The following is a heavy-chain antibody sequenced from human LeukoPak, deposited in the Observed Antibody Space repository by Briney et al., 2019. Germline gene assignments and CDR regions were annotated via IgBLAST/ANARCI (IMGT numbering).Heavy chain of an antibody. J-gene: IGHJ5*02. CDR1: GGSFSGYY. D-gene: IGHD1-26*01. Sequence: SETLSLTCAVYGGSFSGYYWSWIRQPPGKGLEWIGEINHSGSTNYNPSLKSRATISVDTSKNQFSLKLSSVTAADTAVYYCARRNVGATTPWGQGTLVTVSS. V-gene: IGHV4-34*01. CDR2: INHSGST. CDR3: ARRNVGATTP.